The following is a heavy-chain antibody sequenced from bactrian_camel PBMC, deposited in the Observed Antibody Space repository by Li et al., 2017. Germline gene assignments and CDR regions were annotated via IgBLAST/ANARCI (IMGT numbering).Heavy chain of an antibody. Sequence: HVQLVESGGGSAQVGGSLTLSCEASGISLDASQRGWYRQAPGKECELVASIGRFGEYYYANPVKGRFTISRDNARNTLFLQMESLKPDDTAMYYCAADLSQSAVPVTRWLADAGFGVWGQGTQVTVS. J-gene: IGHJ6*01. CDR2: IGRFGEY. D-gene: IGHD7*01. CDR1: GISLDASQ. CDR3: AADLSQSAVPVTRWLADAGFGV. V-gene: IGHV3S55*01.